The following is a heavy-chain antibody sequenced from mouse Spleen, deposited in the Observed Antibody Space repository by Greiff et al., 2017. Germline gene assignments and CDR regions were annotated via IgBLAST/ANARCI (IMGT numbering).Heavy chain of an antibody. Sequence: EVQRVESGGGLVKLGGSLKLSCAASGFTFSSYAMSWVRQTPEKRLEWVATISSGGGNTYYPDSVKGRFTISRDNAKNTLYLQMSSLKSEDTAMYYCARRGRYDYFDYWGQGTTLTVSS. CDR3: ARRGRYDYFDY. CDR1: GFTFSSYA. CDR2: ISSGGGNT. J-gene: IGHJ2*01. D-gene: IGHD2-14*01. V-gene: IGHV5-9-3*01.